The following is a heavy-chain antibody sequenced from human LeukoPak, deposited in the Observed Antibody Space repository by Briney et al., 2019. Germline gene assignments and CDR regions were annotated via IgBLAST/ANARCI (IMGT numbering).Heavy chain of an antibody. CDR1: GGSISSYY. CDR3: ARRRNRALTLPPYSSSSRDY. J-gene: IGHJ4*02. Sequence: SETLSLTCTVSGGSISSYYWSWIRQPPGKGLEWIGSIYYSGSTYYNPSLKSRVTISVDTSKNQFSLKLSSVTAADTAVYYCARRRNRALTLPPYSSSSRDYWGQGTLVTVSS. D-gene: IGHD6-6*01. V-gene: IGHV4-59*05. CDR2: IYYSGST.